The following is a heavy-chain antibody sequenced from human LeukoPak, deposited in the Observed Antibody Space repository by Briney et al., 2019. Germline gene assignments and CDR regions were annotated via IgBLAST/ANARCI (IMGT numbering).Heavy chain of an antibody. D-gene: IGHD5-12*01. J-gene: IGHJ4*02. CDR3: ASLGRYSGYDPFDY. CDR2: IKQDGSEK. CDR1: GFTFSSYA. V-gene: IGHV3-7*01. Sequence: PGGSLRLSCAASGFTFSSYAMSWVRQAPGKGLEGVANIKQDGSEKYYVDSVKGRFTISRDNAKNSLYLQMNSLRAEDTAVYYCASLGRYSGYDPFDYWGQGTLVTVSS.